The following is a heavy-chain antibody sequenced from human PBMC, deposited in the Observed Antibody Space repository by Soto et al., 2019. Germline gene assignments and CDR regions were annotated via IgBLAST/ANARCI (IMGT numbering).Heavy chain of an antibody. CDR1: GFTFSSYG. CDR2: IYYDGSNK. V-gene: IGHV3-33*01. Sequence: QVQLVESGGGVVQPGRSLRLSCAVSGFTFSSYGMNWVRQAPGKGLEWVAAIYYDGSNKYYADSVRGRFTCSRDNFKNPLYLHMNSLRAEDTAVYYCARDSKADSSSYYAGFDYWGQGTLVTVSS. D-gene: IGHD3-22*01. J-gene: IGHJ4*02. CDR3: ARDSKADSSSYYAGFDY.